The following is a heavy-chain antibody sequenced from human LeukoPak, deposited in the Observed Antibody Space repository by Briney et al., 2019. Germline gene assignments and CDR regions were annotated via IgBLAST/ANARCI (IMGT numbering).Heavy chain of an antibody. CDR3: ARGYCNGGYCLPHY. V-gene: IGHV3-23*01. J-gene: IGHJ4*02. CDR1: GFTFSSYP. CDR2: ISGSGDTT. Sequence: PGGSLRLSCAASGFTFSSYPMNWVRQGPGKGLEWVSAISGSGDTTYYADSVKGRFTISRDNAKNSLYLQMNSLRAEDTAVYFCARGYCNGGYCLPHYWGQGTLVTVSS. D-gene: IGHD2-15*01.